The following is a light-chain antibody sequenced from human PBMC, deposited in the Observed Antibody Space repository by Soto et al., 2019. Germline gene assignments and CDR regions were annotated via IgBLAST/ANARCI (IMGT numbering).Light chain of an antibody. CDR1: SSDVGGYNY. CDR2: EVF. CDR3: SSYAGSNNFDV. V-gene: IGLV2-8*01. Sequence: QPVLTQPPSASGSPGQSVTISCTGTSSDVGGYNYVSWYQQHPGKAPKLMIYEVFKRPSGVPDRFSGSKSGNTASLTVSGLQAEDDADYYCSSYAGSNNFDVFGTGTKLTVL. J-gene: IGLJ1*01.